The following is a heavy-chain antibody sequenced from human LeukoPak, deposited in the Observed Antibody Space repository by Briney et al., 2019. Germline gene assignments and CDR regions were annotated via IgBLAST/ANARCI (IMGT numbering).Heavy chain of an antibody. V-gene: IGHV1-8*01. CDR1: GYTFTSYD. J-gene: IGHJ6*02. CDR3: ARVGRGYSYGWDYYGMDV. D-gene: IGHD5-18*01. Sequence: ASVKVSCKASGYTFTSYDINWVRQATGQGLEWMGWMDPNSGNTGYAQKFQGRVTMTRNTSISTAYMELSSLRSEDTAVYYCARVGRGYSYGWDYYGMDVWGQGTTVTVSS. CDR2: MDPNSGNT.